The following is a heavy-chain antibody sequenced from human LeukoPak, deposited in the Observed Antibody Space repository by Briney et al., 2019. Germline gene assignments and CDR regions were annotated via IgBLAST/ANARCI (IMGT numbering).Heavy chain of an antibody. D-gene: IGHD6-19*01. CDR3: ARFSSGWYGVRY. CDR2: IYYSGST. J-gene: IGHJ4*02. Sequence: SETLSLTCTVSGGSISSYYWSWIRQPPGKGLEWIGYIYYSGSTNYNPSLKSRVTISVDTSKNQFSLKLSSVTAADTAVYYCARFSSGWYGVRYWGQGTLVTVSS. V-gene: IGHV4-59*01. CDR1: GGSISSYY.